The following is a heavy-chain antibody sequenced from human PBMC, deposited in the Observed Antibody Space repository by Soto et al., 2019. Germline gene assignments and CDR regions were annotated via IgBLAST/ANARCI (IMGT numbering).Heavy chain of an antibody. D-gene: IGHD3-10*01. CDR1: GFTFSSFW. CDR2: INTDGSST. CDR3: AKRGVDTFGLSY. V-gene: IGHV3-74*01. Sequence: GGSLRLSCAVSGFTFSSFWMHWVRQAPGEGLVWVSRINTDGSSTSYADSVKGRFTISRDNAKNTLYLQMNSLRVEDTAMYYCAKRGVDTFGLSYWGQGTLVTVSS. J-gene: IGHJ4*02.